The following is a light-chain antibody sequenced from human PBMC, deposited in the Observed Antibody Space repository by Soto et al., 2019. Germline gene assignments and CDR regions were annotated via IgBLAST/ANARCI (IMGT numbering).Light chain of an antibody. CDR2: DVS. V-gene: IGLV2-14*01. J-gene: IGLJ1*01. CDR3: SSDTTSSTYV. CDR1: SSDVGAYNY. Sequence: QSALTQPASVSGYPGQSITISCTGASSDVGAYNYVAWCQQHPGKGPKLLIYDVSNRPSGFSSRFSGSKSGNTASLTISGLRAEDDADYVCSSDTTSSTYVFGTGTKLTVL.